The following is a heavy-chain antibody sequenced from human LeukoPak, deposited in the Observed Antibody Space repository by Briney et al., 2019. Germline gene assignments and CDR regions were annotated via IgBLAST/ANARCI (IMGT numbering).Heavy chain of an antibody. J-gene: IGHJ1*01. CDR2: IYYSGST. Sequence: PSETLSLTCAVYGGSFSSYYWSWIRQPPGKGLEWIGYIYYSGSTNYNPSLKSRVTISVDTSKNQFSLKLSSVTAADTAVYYCARGPRYSSGWAAEYFQHWGQGTLVTVSS. D-gene: IGHD6-19*01. CDR3: ARGPRYSSGWAAEYFQH. V-gene: IGHV4-59*01. CDR1: GGSFSSYY.